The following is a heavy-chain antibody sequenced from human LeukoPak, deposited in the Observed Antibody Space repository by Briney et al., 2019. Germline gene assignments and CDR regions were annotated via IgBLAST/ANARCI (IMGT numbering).Heavy chain of an antibody. V-gene: IGHV1-18*01. J-gene: IGHJ5*02. CDR2: ISAYNGNT. Sequence: ASVKVSCKASGYTFTSYGISWVRQAPGQGLEWMGWISAYNGNTNYAQKFQGRVTMTTDTSTSTAYMELRSLRSDDTAMYYCARRAVAGSFNWFDPWGQGTPVTVSS. D-gene: IGHD6-19*01. CDR3: ARRAVAGSFNWFDP. CDR1: GYTFTSYG.